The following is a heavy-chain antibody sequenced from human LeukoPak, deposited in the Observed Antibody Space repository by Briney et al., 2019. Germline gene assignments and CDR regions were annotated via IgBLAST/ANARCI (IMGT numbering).Heavy chain of an antibody. J-gene: IGHJ4*02. CDR3: ARLYYYFDY. V-gene: IGHV4-39*01. Sequence: SETLSLTCTASGGSISSSSYYWGWIRQPPGKGLEWIGSIYYSGSTYYNPSLKSRVTISVDTSKNQFSLKLSSVTAADTAVYYCARLYYYFDYWGQGTLVTVSS. CDR1: GGSISSSSYY. D-gene: IGHD2-21*01. CDR2: IYYSGST.